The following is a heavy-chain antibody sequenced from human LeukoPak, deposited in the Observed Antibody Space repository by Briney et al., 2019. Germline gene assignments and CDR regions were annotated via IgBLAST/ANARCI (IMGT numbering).Heavy chain of an antibody. CDR3: AKVGSSWYDAAFDI. Sequence: PGGSLRLSCAASGFTFSSYAMSWVRQAPGKGLEWVSAISGSGGSTYYADSVKGRFTISRDNSKNTLYLQMNSLRAEHAAVYYCAKVGSSWYDAAFDIWGQGTMVTVSS. D-gene: IGHD6-13*01. CDR2: ISGSGGST. V-gene: IGHV3-23*01. J-gene: IGHJ3*02. CDR1: GFTFSSYA.